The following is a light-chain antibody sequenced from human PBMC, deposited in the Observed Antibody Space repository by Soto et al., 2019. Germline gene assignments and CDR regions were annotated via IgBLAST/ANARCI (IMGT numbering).Light chain of an antibody. CDR2: EGS. V-gene: IGLV2-23*01. Sequence: QSALTQPASVSGSPGQSITISCTGTSSDVGNYNLVSWYQQHPGKAPKLMVYEGSKRPSGVSNRFSGSKSGNTASLTISGLQAEYEADYYCSSYAGSSTLVVFGGGTKLTVL. CDR3: SSYAGSSTLVV. CDR1: SSDVGNYNL. J-gene: IGLJ2*01.